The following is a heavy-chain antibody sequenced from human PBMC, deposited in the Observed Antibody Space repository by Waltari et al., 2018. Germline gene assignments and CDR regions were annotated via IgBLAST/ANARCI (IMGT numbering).Heavy chain of an antibody. Sequence: EVQLVESGGGLIQPGGSLRLSCAASGFTVSSNYMSWVRQAPGKVLEGVSVSYSGGSKDYADSGKGRFTISRDNSKNTLYLQMNSLIAEDTAVYYCARERAAAGTLGDWGQGTLVTVSS. CDR2: SYSGGSK. J-gene: IGHJ4*02. CDR1: GFTVSSNY. D-gene: IGHD6-13*01. CDR3: ARERAAAGTLGD. V-gene: IGHV3-53*01.